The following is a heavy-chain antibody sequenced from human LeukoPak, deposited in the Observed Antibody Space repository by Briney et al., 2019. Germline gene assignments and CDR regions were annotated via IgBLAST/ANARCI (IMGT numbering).Heavy chain of an antibody. CDR2: IYPGDSDT. CDR1: GYSFSSYW. CDR3: ARANYYDFWSGYDRWYFDY. Sequence: RGESLKISCKGSGYSFSSYWIGWVRQMPGKGLEWMGIIYPGDSDTRYSPSFQGQVTISADKSISTAYLQWSSLKASDTAMYYCARANYYDFWSGYDRWYFDYWGQGTLVTVSS. V-gene: IGHV5-51*01. D-gene: IGHD3-3*01. J-gene: IGHJ4*02.